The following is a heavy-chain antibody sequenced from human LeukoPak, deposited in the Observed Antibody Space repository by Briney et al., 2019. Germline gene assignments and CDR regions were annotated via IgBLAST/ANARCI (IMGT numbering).Heavy chain of an antibody. Sequence: PGGSLRLSCGASGFTFSSYEMNWVRQAPGKGLEWVSYISSSGSTIYYSDSVKGRFTISRDNAKNTLYLQMNSLRPEDTAVYYCARWVITAADIDYWGQGTLVTVSS. CDR3: ARWVITAADIDY. J-gene: IGHJ4*02. CDR1: GFTFSSYE. CDR2: ISSSGSTI. D-gene: IGHD2-15*01. V-gene: IGHV3-48*03.